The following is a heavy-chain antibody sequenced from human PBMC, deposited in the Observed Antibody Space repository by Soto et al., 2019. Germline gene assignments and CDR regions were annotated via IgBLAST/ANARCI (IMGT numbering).Heavy chain of an antibody. CDR2: IIPIFGTA. D-gene: IGHD3-3*01. CDR3: ARDRITIFGEGGYYYYGMDV. Sequence: ASVKVSCKASGGTFSSYAISWVRQAPGQGLEWMGGIIPIFGTANYAQKFQGRVTITADKSTSTAYMELSSLRSEDTAVYYCARDRITIFGEGGYYYYGMDVWGQGTTVTVSS. V-gene: IGHV1-69*06. J-gene: IGHJ6*02. CDR1: GGTFSSYA.